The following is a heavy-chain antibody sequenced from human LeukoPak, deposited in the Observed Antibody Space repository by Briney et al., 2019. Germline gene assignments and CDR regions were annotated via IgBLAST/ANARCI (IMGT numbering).Heavy chain of an antibody. J-gene: IGHJ5*02. CDR2: IIPIFGTA. V-gene: IGHV1-69*05. D-gene: IGHD2-15*01. Sequence: SVKVSCKASGGTFSSYATSWVRQAPGQGLEWMGGIIPIFGTANYAQKFQGRVTITTDESTSTAYMELSSLRSEDTAVYYCARGPFDDTEGYCSGGSCYAWFDPWGQGTLVTVSS. CDR1: GGTFSSYA. CDR3: ARGPFDDTEGYCSGGSCYAWFDP.